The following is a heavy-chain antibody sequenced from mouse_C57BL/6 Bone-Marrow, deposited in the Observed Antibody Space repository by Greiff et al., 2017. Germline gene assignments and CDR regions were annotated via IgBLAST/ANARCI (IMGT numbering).Heavy chain of an antibody. V-gene: IGHV1-9*01. Sequence: VQLQQSGAELMKPGASVKISCKATGYTFSSYWIEWVKQRPGHGLEWIGEILPGSGSTNYNEKFKGKATFTADTSSNTAYMQLSSLTSEDSAVYYCARGKLITTGYYAMDYWGQGTSVTVSS. J-gene: IGHJ4*01. D-gene: IGHD2-4*01. CDR1: GYTFSSYW. CDR2: ILPGSGST. CDR3: ARGKLITTGYYAMDY.